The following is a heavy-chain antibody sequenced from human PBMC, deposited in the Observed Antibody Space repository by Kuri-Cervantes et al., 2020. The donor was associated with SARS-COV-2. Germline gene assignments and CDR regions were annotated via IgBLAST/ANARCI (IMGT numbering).Heavy chain of an antibody. CDR3: ARSRYCSSTSCPGGDY. J-gene: IGHJ4*02. D-gene: IGHD2-2*01. CDR2: INWNGGST. Sequence: GESLKISCAASGFTFDDYGMSWVHQAPGKGLEWVSGINWNGGSTGYADSVKGRFTISRDNAKNSLYLQMNSLRAEDTALYYCARSRYCSSTSCPGGDYWGQGTLVTVSS. V-gene: IGHV3-20*04. CDR1: GFTFDDYG.